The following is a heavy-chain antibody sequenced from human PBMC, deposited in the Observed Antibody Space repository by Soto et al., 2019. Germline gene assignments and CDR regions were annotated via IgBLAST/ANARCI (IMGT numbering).Heavy chain of an antibody. CDR3: AGGGGSYTTGWYNDY. Sequence: QVQLQESGPGLVKPSETMSLTCTVSGVSISNSYCSWVRQPPGKGLEWIGHIWTSGSTDYNPSLRSRITMSVETSKNQVSLKLNSVTATETAVYYCAGGGGSYTTGWYNDYWGQGTLVTVSS. J-gene: IGHJ4*02. V-gene: IGHV4-4*08. CDR2: IWTSGST. CDR1: GVSISNSY. D-gene: IGHD6-19*01.